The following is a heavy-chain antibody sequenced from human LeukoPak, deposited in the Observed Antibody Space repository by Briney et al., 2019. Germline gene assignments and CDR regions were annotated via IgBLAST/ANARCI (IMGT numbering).Heavy chain of an antibody. CDR1: RFTFDDYG. Sequence: GGSLRLSCAASRFTFDDYGMSWVRQAPGKGLEWDSGINWNGGSTGYADSVKGRFTISRDNAKNSLYLQMNSLRAEDTALYYCAKSYGGNSVGAFDIWGQGTMVTVSS. D-gene: IGHD4-23*01. CDR3: AKSYGGNSVGAFDI. CDR2: INWNGGST. J-gene: IGHJ3*02. V-gene: IGHV3-20*04.